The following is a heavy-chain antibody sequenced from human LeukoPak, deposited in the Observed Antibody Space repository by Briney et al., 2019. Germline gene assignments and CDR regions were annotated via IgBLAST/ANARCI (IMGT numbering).Heavy chain of an antibody. Sequence: PGGSLRLSCAASGYSFYDNALSWVRQAPGKGLEWVSTINWNAEYITYADSVRGRFTISRDHAKNSVYLQMDSLRVEDTALYYCARDRMGATGNFDYWGQGTLVTVSS. V-gene: IGHV3-20*04. D-gene: IGHD1-26*01. CDR3: ARDRMGATGNFDY. CDR1: GYSFYDNA. CDR2: INWNAEYI. J-gene: IGHJ4*02.